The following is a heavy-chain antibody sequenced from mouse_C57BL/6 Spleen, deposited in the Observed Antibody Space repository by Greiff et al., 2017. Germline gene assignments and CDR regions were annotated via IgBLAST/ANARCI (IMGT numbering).Heavy chain of an antibody. V-gene: IGHV14-4*01. Sequence: VQLQQSGAELVRPGASVKLSCTASGFKIKDDYMHWVKQRPEQGLEWIGWIDPENGDTEYASKFQGKATITADTSSNTAYLQLSSLTSEDTAFYYCTTWGLPSSEFDVWGTGTTVTVSS. J-gene: IGHJ1*03. CDR2: IDPENGDT. CDR1: GFKIKDDY. CDR3: TTWGLPSSEFDV. D-gene: IGHD2-13*01.